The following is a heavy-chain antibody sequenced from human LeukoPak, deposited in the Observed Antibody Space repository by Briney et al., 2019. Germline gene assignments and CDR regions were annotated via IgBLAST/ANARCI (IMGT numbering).Heavy chain of an antibody. J-gene: IGHJ6*02. CDR1: GFTFSSYA. V-gene: IGHV3-23*01. CDR3: ARLTADYYYYGMDV. D-gene: IGHD2-21*02. Sequence: GGSLRLSCAASGFTFSSYAMSWVRQAPGKGLEWVSGISDSGGSTYYADSVKGRFTISRDNAQNSLYLQMNSLRAEDTAVYYCARLTADYYYYGMDVWGQGTTVTVSS. CDR2: ISDSGGST.